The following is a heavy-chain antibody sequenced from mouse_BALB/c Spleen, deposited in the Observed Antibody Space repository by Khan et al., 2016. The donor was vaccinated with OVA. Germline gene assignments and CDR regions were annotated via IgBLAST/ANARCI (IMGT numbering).Heavy chain of an antibody. Sequence: QVQLQQSGPELVRPGVSVKISCKGSGYTFTDYAMYWVKQSHAESLEWIGLISTYSGNTNYNQKFKGKATMTADKSSSTAYMELARLTSEDSAIYYCGGPAYYGYYDYWGQGTTLTVSS. CDR3: GGPAYYGYYDY. CDR1: GYTFTDYA. CDR2: ISTYSGNT. J-gene: IGHJ2*01. D-gene: IGHD2-3*01. V-gene: IGHV1S137*01.